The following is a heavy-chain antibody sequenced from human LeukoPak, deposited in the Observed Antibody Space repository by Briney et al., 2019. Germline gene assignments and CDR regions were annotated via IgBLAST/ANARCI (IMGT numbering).Heavy chain of an antibody. CDR3: ARSKAHLSTSWYGTWFDP. CDR2: MYHSGDT. V-gene: IGHV4-59*08. D-gene: IGHD2-2*01. J-gene: IGHJ5*02. Sequence: SETLSLTCTVSGGSIGTYYWSWIRQPPGKGLEWIGSMYHSGDTYYNPSLKSRVTISVDTSKNQLSLKLSSVTAADTAVYYCARSKAHLSTSWYGTWFDPWGQGTLVTVSS. CDR1: GGSIGTYY.